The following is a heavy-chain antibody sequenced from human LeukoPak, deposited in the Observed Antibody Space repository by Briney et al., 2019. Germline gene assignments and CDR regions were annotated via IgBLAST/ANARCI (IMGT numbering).Heavy chain of an antibody. Sequence: SVKVSCKASGGTFTIYAISWVRQAPGQGLEWMGGIIPIFGTANYAQKFQGRVTITADESTSTASMELSSLRSEDTAVYYCARLEITTVTTSDYWGQGTLVTVSS. D-gene: IGHD4-17*01. CDR3: ARLEITTVTTSDY. CDR1: GGTFTIYA. CDR2: IIPIFGTA. V-gene: IGHV1-69*13. J-gene: IGHJ4*02.